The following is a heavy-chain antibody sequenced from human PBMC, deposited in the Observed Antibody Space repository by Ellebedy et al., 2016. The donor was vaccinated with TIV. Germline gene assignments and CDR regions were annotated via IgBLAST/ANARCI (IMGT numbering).Heavy chain of an antibody. Sequence: GGSLRLSCAASGFSVRGNYMSWVRQAPGKGLEWVSIIYAGGSTCYADSVKGRFTISRDISKNTLYLQMNSLRVEDTAVYYCVRDQQLDVYWYFDLWGRGTLVTVSS. CDR2: IYAGGST. D-gene: IGHD6-13*01. CDR3: VRDQQLDVYWYFDL. J-gene: IGHJ2*01. CDR1: GFSVRGNY. V-gene: IGHV3-53*01.